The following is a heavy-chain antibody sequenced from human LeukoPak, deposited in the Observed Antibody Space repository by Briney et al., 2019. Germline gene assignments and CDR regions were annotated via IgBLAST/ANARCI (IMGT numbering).Heavy chain of an antibody. CDR2: ISGSGGST. J-gene: IGHJ6*03. Sequence: GGSLRLSCAASGFTFSSYAMSWVRQAPGKGLEWVSAISGSGGSTYYADSVKGRFTISRDNSKNTLYLQMNSLRAEDTAVYYCAKGYCSSTSCSLYYYYYMDVWGKGTTVTVSS. CDR1: GFTFSSYA. CDR3: AKGYCSSTSCSLYYYYYMDV. V-gene: IGHV3-23*01. D-gene: IGHD2-2*01.